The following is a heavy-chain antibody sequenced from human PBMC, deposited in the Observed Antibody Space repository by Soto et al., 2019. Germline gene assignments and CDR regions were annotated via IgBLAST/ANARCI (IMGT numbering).Heavy chain of an antibody. Sequence: QVQLVQSGAEVKKPGSSVKVSCKASGGTFSSYAISWVRQAPGQGLEWMGGIIPIFGTANYAQKFQGRVTITADESTSTAYMELSSLRSEDTAVYYCARLGIRSERAYYYYYGMDVWGQGTTVTVSS. J-gene: IGHJ6*02. CDR3: ARLGIRSERAYYYYYGMDV. CDR2: IIPIFGTA. CDR1: GGTFSSYA. V-gene: IGHV1-69*01. D-gene: IGHD1-1*01.